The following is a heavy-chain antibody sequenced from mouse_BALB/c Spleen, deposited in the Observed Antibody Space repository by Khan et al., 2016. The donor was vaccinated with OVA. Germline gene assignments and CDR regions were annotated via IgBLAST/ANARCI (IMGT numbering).Heavy chain of an antibody. CDR2: INTYTGDP. CDR3: ARSNSYWYFDV. V-gene: IGHV9-3-1*01. CDR1: GYTFTNYG. D-gene: IGHD4-1*02. Sequence: QIQLVQSGPELKKPGATVKISCKASGYTFTNYGMNWVKQAPGKGLKWMGWINTYTGDPTYANDFKGRFAFSLENSASTAYLQLNNLKYEDAATYFCARSNSYWYFDVWGAGTTVTVSA. J-gene: IGHJ1*01.